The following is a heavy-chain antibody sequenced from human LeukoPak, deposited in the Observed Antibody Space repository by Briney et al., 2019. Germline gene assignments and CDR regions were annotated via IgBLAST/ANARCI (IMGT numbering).Heavy chain of an antibody. Sequence: GASVKVSCKASGGTFSSYAISWVRQAPGQGLEWMGIINPSGGSTSYAQKFQGRVTMTRDTSASTVYMELSSLRSKDTAVYYCSYSSSGVYYFDYWGQGTLVTVSS. V-gene: IGHV1-46*01. CDR1: GGTFSSYA. D-gene: IGHD6-6*01. CDR3: SYSSSGVYYFDY. J-gene: IGHJ4*02. CDR2: INPSGGST.